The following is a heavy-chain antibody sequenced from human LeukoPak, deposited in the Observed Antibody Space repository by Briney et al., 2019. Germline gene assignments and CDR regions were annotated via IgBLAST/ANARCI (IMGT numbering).Heavy chain of an antibody. Sequence: GGSLRLSRAASGFNFSDYSMSWIRQPPAKGGEWVSYISNTGDTLNSADSVKGRFTITRDNARNSLSLQMNSLRAEDTAVYYCASPSVLRHFESSDSRIFDYWGQGTLVTLP. CDR3: ASPSVLRHFESSDSRIFDY. CDR2: ISNTGDTL. CDR1: GFNFSDYS. D-gene: IGHD3-9*01. V-gene: IGHV3-11*01. J-gene: IGHJ4*02.